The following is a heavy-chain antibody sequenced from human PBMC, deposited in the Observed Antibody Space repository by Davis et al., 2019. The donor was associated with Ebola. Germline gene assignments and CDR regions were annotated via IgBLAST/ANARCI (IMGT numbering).Heavy chain of an antibody. CDR3: ARAGGIVVVPAAPNTHYYYGMDV. D-gene: IGHD2-2*01. Sequence: SETLSLTCTVSGGSVSSGSYYWSWIRQPPGKGLEWIGYIYYSGSTNYNPSLKSRVTISVDTSKNQFSLKLSSVTAADTAVYYCARAGGIVVVPAAPNTHYYYGMDVWGQGTTVTVSS. J-gene: IGHJ6*02. CDR2: IYYSGST. CDR1: GGSVSSGSYY. V-gene: IGHV4-61*01.